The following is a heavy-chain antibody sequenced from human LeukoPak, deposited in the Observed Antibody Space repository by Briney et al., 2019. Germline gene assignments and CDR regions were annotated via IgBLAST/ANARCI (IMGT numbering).Heavy chain of an antibody. D-gene: IGHD6-19*01. CDR2: ISSSSSYI. J-gene: IGHJ6*02. CDR1: GFTFSSYS. V-gene: IGHV3-21*01. Sequence: PGGSLRLSCAASGFTFSSYSMNWVRQAPGKGLEWVSSISSSSSYIYYADSVKGRFTISRDNAKNSLYLQMNSLRAEDTAVYYCARAGEQWLVPSVYYYYYGMDVWGQGTTVTVSS. CDR3: ARAGEQWLVPSVYYYYYGMDV.